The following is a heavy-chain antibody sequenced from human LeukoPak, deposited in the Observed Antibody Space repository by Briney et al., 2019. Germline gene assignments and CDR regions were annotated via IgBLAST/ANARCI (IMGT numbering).Heavy chain of an antibody. CDR1: GDSISNNNYY. CDR3: ARHQYYYYMDV. V-gene: IGHV4-39*01. J-gene: IGHJ6*03. Sequence: SETLSLTCTVSGDSISNNNYYWGWIRQPPGKGLEWIGGLYSGGSAYYDPSLRSRVTISVDTSKNQFSPKLSSVTASDTAVYYCARHQYYYYMDVWGTGTTVTVSS. CDR2: LYSGGSA.